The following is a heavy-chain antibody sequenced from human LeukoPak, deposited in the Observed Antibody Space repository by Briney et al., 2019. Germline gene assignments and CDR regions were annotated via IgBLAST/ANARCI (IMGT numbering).Heavy chain of an antibody. Sequence: SETLSLTCAVSGGSISSSNWWSWVRQPPGKGLEWIGEIYHSGSTNYNPSLKSRVTISVDKSKNQFSLKLSSVTAADTAVYYCARVRVGCSSTSCPPHGYAFDIWGQGTMVTVSS. CDR3: ARVRVGCSSTSCPPHGYAFDI. D-gene: IGHD2-2*01. CDR2: IYHSGST. CDR1: GGSISSSNW. J-gene: IGHJ3*02. V-gene: IGHV4-4*02.